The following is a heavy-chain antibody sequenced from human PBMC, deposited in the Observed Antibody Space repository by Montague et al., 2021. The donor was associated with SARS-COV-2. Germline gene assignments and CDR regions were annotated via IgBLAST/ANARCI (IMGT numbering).Heavy chain of an antibody. Sequence: SEPLSLTCSVSSDSISSWSYCWAWIRQSPGKGLEWIGNICYGGXTXYXXXXRXRVVMSAETSKSQFSLKLYSVTAADTSIYYCARRRDRSTVVSPAVFDLWGQGTMVIVSS. CDR3: ARRRDRSTVVSPAVFDL. CDR2: ICYGGXT. CDR1: SDSISSWSYC. D-gene: IGHD4-23*01. V-gene: IGHV4-39*01. J-gene: IGHJ3*01.